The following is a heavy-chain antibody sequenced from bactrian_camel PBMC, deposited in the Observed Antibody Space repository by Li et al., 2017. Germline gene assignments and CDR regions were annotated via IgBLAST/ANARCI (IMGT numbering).Heavy chain of an antibody. D-gene: IGHD6*01. CDR1: GFTYSRYC. J-gene: IGHJ4*01. CDR2: IDDDGRT. Sequence: HVQLVESGGGSVQAGGSLRLSCVASGFTYSRYCMGWFREAPGKVREGVASIDDDGRTSYADSVKGRFTIPKDNAKNTLYLQMNTLKPDDAAMYYCAAGGRYGGLTCNSRGTPDYPHQGQGTQVTVS. V-gene: IGHV3S26*01.